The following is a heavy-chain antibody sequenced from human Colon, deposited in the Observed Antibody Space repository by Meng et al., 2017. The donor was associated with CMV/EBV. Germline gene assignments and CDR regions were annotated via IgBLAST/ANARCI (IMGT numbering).Heavy chain of an antibody. CDR2: ISFDGRTK. J-gene: IGHJ1*01. V-gene: IGHV3-30*04. CDR1: EFTLSPYA. CDR3: ARGPSVLLRGNHQYLQH. D-gene: IGHD3-10*01. Sequence: GESLKISCTASEFTLSPYALHWVRQAPGKGLEWVALISFDGRTKYNTDSVKGRFTISRDSSKNTVYLHINSLRGEDTAVYYCARGPSVLLRGNHQYLQHWGQGTLVTVSS.